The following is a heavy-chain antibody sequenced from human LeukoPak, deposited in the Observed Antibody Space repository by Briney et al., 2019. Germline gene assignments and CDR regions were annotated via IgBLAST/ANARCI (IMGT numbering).Heavy chain of an antibody. Sequence: GGSLRLSCAASGFPFRTSWMHWVRQVPGKGPVWVSRIDIDGSSTIYADSVMGRFTISRDNAKNTLYLQMNSLRAEDTAVYYCAKGGNYYGSGSYFDYWGQGTLVTVSS. D-gene: IGHD3-10*01. CDR2: IDIDGSST. V-gene: IGHV3-74*01. CDR3: AKGGNYYGSGSYFDY. CDR1: GFPFRTSW. J-gene: IGHJ4*02.